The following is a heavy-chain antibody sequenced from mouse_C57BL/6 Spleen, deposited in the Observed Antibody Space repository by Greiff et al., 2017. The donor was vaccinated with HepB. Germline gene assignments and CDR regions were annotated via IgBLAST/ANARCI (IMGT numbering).Heavy chain of an antibody. J-gene: IGHJ4*01. CDR2: INPNNGGT. V-gene: IGHV1-22*01. CDR3: ARKRGTTVVATRYAMDY. Sequence: VQLQQSGPELVKPGASVKMSCKASGYTFTDYNMHWVKQSHGKSLEWIGYINPNNGGTSYNQKLKGKATLTVNKSSSTAYMELRSLTSEDSAVYYCARKRGTTVVATRYAMDYWGQGTSVTVSS. D-gene: IGHD1-1*01. CDR1: GYTFTDYN.